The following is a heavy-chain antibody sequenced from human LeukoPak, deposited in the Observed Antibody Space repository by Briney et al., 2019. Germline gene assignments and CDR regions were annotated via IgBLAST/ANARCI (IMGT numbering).Heavy chain of an antibody. CDR3: ARDQTANIDSSY. J-gene: IGHJ4*02. CDR2: INPKTGDT. V-gene: IGHV1-2*02. D-gene: IGHD4-11*01. Sequence: ASVKVSCKAPGYIFTDNYMHWVRQTPGQGLEWIAWINPKTGDTAYAQRFQGRITVTSDTSINTAYMDLSSLTSDDTAVFYCARDQTANIDSSYWGQGTVVTVSS. CDR1: GYIFTDNY.